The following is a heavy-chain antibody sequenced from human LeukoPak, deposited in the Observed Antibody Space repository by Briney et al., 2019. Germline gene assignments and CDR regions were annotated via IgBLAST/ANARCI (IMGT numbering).Heavy chain of an antibody. CDR2: IASDGSST. Sequence: GGSLRLTCAASGFTISSYWMNWVRQAPGQGLVWVSRIASDGSSTTYADSVKGRFSISRDNAKNTLYLQMNSLRGEDTAVYHCARGRPHGNDYWGQGTLVTVSS. V-gene: IGHV3-74*01. CDR1: GFTISSYW. J-gene: IGHJ4*02. CDR3: ARGRPHGNDY. D-gene: IGHD4-23*01.